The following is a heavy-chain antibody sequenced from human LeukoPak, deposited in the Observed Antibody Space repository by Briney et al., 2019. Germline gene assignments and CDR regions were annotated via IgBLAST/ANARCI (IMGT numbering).Heavy chain of an antibody. CDR3: AKDATTVDTAMVVAYYYYGMDV. CDR1: GFTFDDYA. D-gene: IGHD5-18*01. Sequence: GSLRLSCAASGFTFDDYAMHWVRQAPGKGLEWVSLISGDGGSTYYADSVKGRFTISRDNSKNSLYLQMNSLRTEDTALYYCAKDATTVDTAMVVAYYYYGMDVWGQGTTVTVSS. J-gene: IGHJ6*02. V-gene: IGHV3-43*02. CDR2: ISGDGGST.